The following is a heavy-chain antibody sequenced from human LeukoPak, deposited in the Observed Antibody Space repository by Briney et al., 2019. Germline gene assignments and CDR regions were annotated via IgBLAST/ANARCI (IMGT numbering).Heavy chain of an antibody. CDR2: IYYSGST. Sequence: SETLSLTCTVSGGSINSYYWSWIWQPPGKGLEWIGYIYYSGSTNYNPSLKSRVTISVDTSKNQFSLRLSSVTAADTALYYCARVTGYMVEDYFDYWGQGTLGTVSS. CDR3: ARVTGYMVEDYFDY. CDR1: GGSINSYY. J-gene: IGHJ4*02. D-gene: IGHD6-13*01. V-gene: IGHV4-59*01.